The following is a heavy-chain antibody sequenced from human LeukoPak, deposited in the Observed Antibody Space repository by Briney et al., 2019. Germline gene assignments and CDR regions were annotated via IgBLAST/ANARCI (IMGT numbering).Heavy chain of an antibody. CDR3: AKDSEYSSGWFSVA. CDR2: ISNDGSNN. J-gene: IGHJ5*02. CDR1: GFTFSSYG. D-gene: IGHD6-19*01. V-gene: IGHV3-30*18. Sequence: GGSLRLSCAASGFTFSSYGMHWVRQAPGKGLEWVAVISNDGSNNYYVDSVRGRFTISRDNSKNTLYLQMNSLRAEDTAVYYCAKDSEYSSGWFSVAWGQGTLVTVSS.